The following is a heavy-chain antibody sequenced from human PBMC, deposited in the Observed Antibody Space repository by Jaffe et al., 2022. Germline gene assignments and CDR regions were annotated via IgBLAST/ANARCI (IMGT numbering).Heavy chain of an antibody. CDR1: GYTFTSYD. CDR2: MNPNSGNT. V-gene: IGHV1-8*01. J-gene: IGHJ6*03. CDR3: ARGTSDDYGDYGAGYYYYYMDV. D-gene: IGHD4-17*01. Sequence: QVQLVQSGAEVKKPGASVKVSCKASGYTFTSYDINWVRQATGQGLEWMGWMNPNSGNTGYAQKFQGRVTMTRNTSISTAYMELSSLRSEDTAVYYCARGTSDDYGDYGAGYYYYYMDVWGKGTTVTVSS.